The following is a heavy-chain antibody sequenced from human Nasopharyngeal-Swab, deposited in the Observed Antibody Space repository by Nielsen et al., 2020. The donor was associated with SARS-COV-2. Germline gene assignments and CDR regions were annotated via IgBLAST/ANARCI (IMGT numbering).Heavy chain of an antibody. D-gene: IGHD3-9*01. CDR3: TFLGYAQSLTG. CDR2: IRSKAYGGTT. Sequence: GESLKISCTASGFTFGDYAMSWVRQAPGKGLEWVGFIRSKAYGGTTEYAASVKGRFTISRDDSKSIAYLQMNSLKTEDTAVYYCTFLGYAQSLTGWGQGTLVTVSS. J-gene: IGHJ4*02. V-gene: IGHV3-49*04. CDR1: GFTFGDYA.